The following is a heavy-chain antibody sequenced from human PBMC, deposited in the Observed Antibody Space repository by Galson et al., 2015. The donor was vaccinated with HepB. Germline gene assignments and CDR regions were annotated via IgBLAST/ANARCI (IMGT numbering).Heavy chain of an antibody. CDR2: IYSGGST. Sequence: SLRLSCAASGFTVSSNYMSWVRQAPGKGLEWVSVIYSGGSTYYADSVKGRFTISRDNSKNTLYLQMNSLRAEDTAVYYCARARRSYDAFDIWGQGTMVTVSS. V-gene: IGHV3-66*01. J-gene: IGHJ3*02. CDR3: ARARRSYDAFDI. D-gene: IGHD1-26*01. CDR1: GFTVSSNY.